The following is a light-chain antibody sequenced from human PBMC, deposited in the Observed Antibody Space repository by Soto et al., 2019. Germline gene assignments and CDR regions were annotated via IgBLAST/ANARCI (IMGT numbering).Light chain of an antibody. V-gene: IGKV3-11*01. J-gene: IGKJ4*01. Sequence: EIVLTQSPATLSLSPGERATLSCRASQSVSSNLAWYQQKPGQAPRLLIYDASNMATGIPVRFSGSGSGTDFTLTISSLEPEDFAVYYCQQSRDGPLTFGGGTKVEIK. CDR3: QQSRDGPLT. CDR1: QSVSSN. CDR2: DAS.